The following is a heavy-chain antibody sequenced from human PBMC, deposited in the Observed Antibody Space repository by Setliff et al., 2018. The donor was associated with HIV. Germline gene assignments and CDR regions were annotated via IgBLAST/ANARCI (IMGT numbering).Heavy chain of an antibody. J-gene: IGHJ4*02. Sequence: PGGSLRLSCTASGFTFSNFAITWVRQAPGKGLEWVSAIGGSGFGTYYADSVKGRFTISRDNAKNSLYLQMNSLRAEDTAVYYCARCGSYDILTGLCDYWGQGTLVTVSS. CDR1: GFTFSNFA. CDR3: ARCGSYDILTGLCDY. D-gene: IGHD3-9*01. CDR2: IGGSGFGT. V-gene: IGHV3-23*01.